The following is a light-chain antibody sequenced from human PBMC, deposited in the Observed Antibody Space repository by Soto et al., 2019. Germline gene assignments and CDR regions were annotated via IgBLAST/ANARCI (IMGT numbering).Light chain of an antibody. CDR2: DAS. J-gene: IGKJ2*01. CDR3: QQRSDWPS. Sequence: VLTQSPATLSLSPGDRATLSCWASQSVGNYLAWYQHKLGQAPRLLIYDASSRAPGIPARFSGSGSGTDFTLTISSLEPEDFAVYYCQQRSDWPSFGQGTKLGIK. V-gene: IGKV3-11*01. CDR1: QSVGNY.